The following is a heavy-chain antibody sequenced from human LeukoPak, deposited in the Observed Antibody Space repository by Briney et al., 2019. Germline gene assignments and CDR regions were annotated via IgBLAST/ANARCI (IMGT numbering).Heavy chain of an antibody. J-gene: IGHJ4*02. Sequence: SGKVSCKASGYTFTGYYMHWVRQAPGQGLELMGWINPNSGGTNYAQKFQGRVTMTRDTSISTAYVELSRLRSDDTAVYYCARDLKRHIVVVTATSLDYWGQGTLVTVSS. CDR2: INPNSGGT. V-gene: IGHV1-2*02. D-gene: IGHD2-21*02. CDR3: ARDLKRHIVVVTATSLDY. CDR1: GYTFTGYY.